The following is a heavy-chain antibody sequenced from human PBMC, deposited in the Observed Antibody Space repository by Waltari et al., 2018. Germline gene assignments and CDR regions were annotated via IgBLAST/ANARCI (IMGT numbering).Heavy chain of an antibody. D-gene: IGHD4-17*01. CDR2: IRYDGSNK. V-gene: IGHV3-30*02. CDR3: AKEAATVLHY. Sequence: QVQLVESGGGVVQPGGSLRLSCAASGFTFSSYGMHWVRRAPGKGLEWVAFIRYDGSNKYYADSVKGRFTISRDNSKNTLYLQMSSLRAEDTAVYYCAKEAATVLHYWGQGTLVTVSS. CDR1: GFTFSSYG. J-gene: IGHJ4*02.